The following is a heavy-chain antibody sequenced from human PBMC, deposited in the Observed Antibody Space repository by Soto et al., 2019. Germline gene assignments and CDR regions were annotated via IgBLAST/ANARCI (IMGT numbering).Heavy chain of an antibody. CDR2: IWYDGSKK. D-gene: IGHD3-9*01. J-gene: IGHJ4*02. V-gene: IGHV3-33*01. CDR3: ARPYFHGGKDWLFDY. Sequence: QLQLVESGGGVVHPGRSLRLSCAASGFTFSSYGMHWVRQAPGKGLEWVAIIWYDGSKKYYADSVKGRFTISRDNSKNTLFLQMISLRADDTAVYYCARPYFHGGKDWLFDYWGQGTLVTVSS. CDR1: GFTFSSYG.